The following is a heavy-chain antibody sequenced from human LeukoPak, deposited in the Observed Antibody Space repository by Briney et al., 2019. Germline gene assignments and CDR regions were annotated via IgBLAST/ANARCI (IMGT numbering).Heavy chain of an antibody. Sequence: GSSVKVSCKASGGTFNSFALSWVRQAPGQGLEWMGWINPNSGGTNYAQKFQGRVTMTRDTSISTAYMELSRLRSDDTAVYYCARDILPYSSSSDWGQGTLVTVSS. CDR1: GGTFNSFA. CDR2: INPNSGGT. J-gene: IGHJ4*02. CDR3: ARDILPYSSSSD. D-gene: IGHD6-13*01. V-gene: IGHV1-2*02.